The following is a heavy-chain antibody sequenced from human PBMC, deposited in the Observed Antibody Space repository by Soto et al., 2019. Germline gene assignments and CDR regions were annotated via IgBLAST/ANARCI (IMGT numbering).Heavy chain of an antibody. CDR3: ARGDGQLDAFDI. D-gene: IGHD1-1*01. CDR1: GFTVSGHA. J-gene: IGHJ3*02. CDR2: ISGGGGGT. Sequence: EVQLLESGGGLVQPGGSLRLSCAVSGFTVSGHAMSWVGQAPGKGRKWVSVISGGGGGTSYAASVKGRFTISRENFKNTLYLQMNSLRAEDTAVYYCARGDGQLDAFDIWGQGTMVTVSS. V-gene: IGHV3-23*01.